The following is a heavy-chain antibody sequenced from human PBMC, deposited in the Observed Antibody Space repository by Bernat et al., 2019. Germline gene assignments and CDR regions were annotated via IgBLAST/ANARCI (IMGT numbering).Heavy chain of an antibody. D-gene: IGHD2-15*01. V-gene: IGHV3-23*01. J-gene: IGHJ4*02. CDR1: GFTFGGFA. CDR2: VSGSGRST. Sequence: EVHVLESGGGLVRLGGCLELPGAAFGFTFGGFALSWVCRAQGRGLEWVSGVSGSGRSTFYADSVKGRFTISRDNSKNTLYLQMNSLSAEDTAIYYCAKGCGDSCFSVDSWGQGTPVTVSS. CDR3: AKGCGDSCFSVDS.